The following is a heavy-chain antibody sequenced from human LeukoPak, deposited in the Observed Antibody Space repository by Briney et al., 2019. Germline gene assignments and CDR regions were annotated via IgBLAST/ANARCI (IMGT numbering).Heavy chain of an antibody. V-gene: IGHV1-69*13. CDR1: GRPLSSYA. CDR2: IIPSFGTA. J-gene: IGHJ3*02. CDR3: AREVADRLWFGSAFDI. D-gene: IGHD3-10*01. Sequence: PTVNLSCKASGRPLSSYAISWVPQAPAQGLEWMERIIPSFGTANYAQKFQGRLTITADQSTSTAYMELSSLRSEETAVYYCAREVADRLWFGSAFDIWGQGTMVTASS.